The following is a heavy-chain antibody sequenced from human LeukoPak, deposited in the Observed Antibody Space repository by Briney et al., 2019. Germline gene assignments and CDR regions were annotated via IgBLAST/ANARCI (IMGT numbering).Heavy chain of an antibody. CDR1: GGSVSSGSYY. CDR3: VSYYTLDKWFDP. J-gene: IGHJ5*02. D-gene: IGHD3-22*01. V-gene: IGHV4-61*01. Sequence: SETLSLTCTVSGGSVSSGSYYWSWIRQPPGKGLGWIGYIYYSGSTKFNPSLKSRVTISIDTSKNQFSLKPSSVTAADTAVYHCVSYYTLDKWFDPWGQGTLVTVSS. CDR2: IYYSGST.